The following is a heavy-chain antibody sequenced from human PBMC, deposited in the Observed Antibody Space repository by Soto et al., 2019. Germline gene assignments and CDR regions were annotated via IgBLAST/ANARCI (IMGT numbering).Heavy chain of an antibody. J-gene: IGHJ6*02. Sequence: QVQLVQSGAEVKKPGASVKVSCKASGYTFTGYYMHWVRQAPGQGLEWMGWINPNSGGTNYAQNFQGWVTMTRDTSISTAYMELSRLRSDDTAVYYCAREIGTNSYGMDVWGQGTTVTVSS. CDR2: INPNSGGT. D-gene: IGHD1-1*01. CDR1: GYTFTGYY. V-gene: IGHV1-2*04. CDR3: AREIGTNSYGMDV.